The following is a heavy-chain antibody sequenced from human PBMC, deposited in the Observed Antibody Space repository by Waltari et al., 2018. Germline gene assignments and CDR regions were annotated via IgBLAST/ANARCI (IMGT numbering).Heavy chain of an antibody. Sequence: QVQLVESVGGVVQPGGSLRLSCAASGFTVSTSGVHWVLQAPGKGLEWVAFIRYDGSHKYYADSVQGRFTISRDNSKNTLYLQMNSLRAEDTAVYYCAKDSLFGVVISNFDYWGQGTLVTVSS. V-gene: IGHV3-30*02. D-gene: IGHD3-3*01. CDR1: GFTVSTSG. J-gene: IGHJ4*02. CDR2: IRYDGSHK. CDR3: AKDSLFGVVISNFDY.